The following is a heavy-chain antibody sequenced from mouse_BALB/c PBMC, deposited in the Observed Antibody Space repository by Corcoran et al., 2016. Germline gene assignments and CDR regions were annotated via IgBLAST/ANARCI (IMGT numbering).Heavy chain of an antibody. Sequence: QVQLQQSGPELVKPGASVKISCKASGYSFTSYYIHSVKQRPGQGLEWIGWIFPGSGNTKYNEKFKGKATLTADTSSSTAYMQLSSLTSEDSAVYFCAKTARATYYFDYWGQGTTLTVSS. D-gene: IGHD3-2*01. CDR1: GYSFTSYY. J-gene: IGHJ2*01. CDR3: AKTARATYYFDY. CDR2: IFPGSGNT. V-gene: IGHV1-66*01.